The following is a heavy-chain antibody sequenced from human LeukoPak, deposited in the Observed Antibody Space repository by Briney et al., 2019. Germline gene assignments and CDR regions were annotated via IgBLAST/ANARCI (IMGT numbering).Heavy chain of an antibody. D-gene: IGHD3-3*01. CDR3: AREYDFWTKYYFDY. CDR2: IYTSGST. V-gene: IGHV4-61*02. CDR1: GGSISSGSYY. J-gene: IGHJ4*02. Sequence: NTSETLSLTCTVSGGSISSGSYYWSWIRQPAGKGLEWIGRIYTSGSTNYNPSLKSRVTISVDTSKNQFSLKLSSVTAADTAVYYCAREYDFWTKYYFDYWGQGTLVTVSS.